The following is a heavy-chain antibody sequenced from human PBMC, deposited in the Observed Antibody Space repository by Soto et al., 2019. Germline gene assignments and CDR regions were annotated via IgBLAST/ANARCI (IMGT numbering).Heavy chain of an antibody. CDR2: IKSKTDGGTT. J-gene: IGHJ3*02. CDR1: GFTFSNAW. Sequence: GGSLRLSCAASGFTFSNAWMSWVRQAPGKGLEWVGRIKSKTDGGTTDYAAPVKGRFTISRDDSKNTLYLQMNSLKTEDTAVYYCTTSYYDILTGYPDAFDIWGQGTMVTVSS. V-gene: IGHV3-15*01. CDR3: TTSYYDILTGYPDAFDI. D-gene: IGHD3-9*01.